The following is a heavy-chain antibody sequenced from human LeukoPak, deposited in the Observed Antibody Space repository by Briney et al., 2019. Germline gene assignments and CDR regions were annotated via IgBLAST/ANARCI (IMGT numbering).Heavy chain of an antibody. CDR2: IYSGGST. J-gene: IGHJ5*02. V-gene: IGHV3-53*01. D-gene: IGHD2-8*01. CDR3: ARARYCTNGVCSNWFDP. Sequence: GGSLRLSCAASGFTVSSNYMSWVRQAPGKGLEWVSVIYSGGSTYYADSVKGRFTISRDNAKNSLYLQMNSLRAEDTAVYYCARARYCTNGVCSNWFDPWGQGTLVTVSS. CDR1: GFTVSSNY.